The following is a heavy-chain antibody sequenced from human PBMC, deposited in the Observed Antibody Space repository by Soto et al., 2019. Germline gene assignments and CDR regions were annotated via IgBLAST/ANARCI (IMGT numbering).Heavy chain of an antibody. CDR1: GFTFSSYG. V-gene: IGHV3-30*18. J-gene: IGHJ6*03. Sequence: GGSLRLSCAASGFTFSSYGMHWVRQAPGKGLEWVAVISYDGSNKYYADSVKGRFTISRDNSKDTLYLQMNSLRAEDTAVYYCAKVTVYSNYGYYYYYMAVWAKGTTVPVSS. D-gene: IGHD4-4*01. CDR3: AKVTVYSNYGYYYYYMAV. CDR2: ISYDGSNK.